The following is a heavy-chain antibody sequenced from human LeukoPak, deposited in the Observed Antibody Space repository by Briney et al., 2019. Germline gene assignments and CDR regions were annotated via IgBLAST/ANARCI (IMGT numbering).Heavy chain of an antibody. D-gene: IGHD1-14*01. CDR3: ATVRSNYYYYYMDV. CDR2: IKQDGSDK. Sequence: GGSLRLSCAASGFTLSSYWMTWVRQAPGKGLEWVANIKQDGSDKYSVDSVKGRFTISRDNAKNSLYLQMNSLRAEDTAVYYCATVRSNYYYYYMDVWGKGTTVTVSS. J-gene: IGHJ6*03. CDR1: GFTLSSYW. V-gene: IGHV3-7*01.